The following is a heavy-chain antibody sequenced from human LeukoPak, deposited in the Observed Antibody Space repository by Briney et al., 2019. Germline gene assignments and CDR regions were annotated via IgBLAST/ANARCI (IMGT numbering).Heavy chain of an antibody. CDR1: GGSFSGYY. CDR2: INHSGST. D-gene: IGHD3-3*01. CDR3: ARAATGNYDFWSGYSISGDWFDP. J-gene: IGHJ5*02. V-gene: IGHV4-34*01. Sequence: SETLSLTCAVYGGSFSGYYWSWIRQPPGKGLKWIGEINHSGSTNYNPSLKSRVTISVDTSKNQFSLKLSSVTAADTAVYYCARAATGNYDFWSGYSISGDWFDPWGQGTLVTVSS.